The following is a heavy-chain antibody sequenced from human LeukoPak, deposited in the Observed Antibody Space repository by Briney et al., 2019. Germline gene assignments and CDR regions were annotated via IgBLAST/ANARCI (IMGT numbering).Heavy chain of an antibody. CDR3: ARAFRARYFDL. CDR1: GGSITTSSYY. D-gene: IGHD2/OR15-2a*01. CDR2: IYYSGST. J-gene: IGHJ2*01. Sequence: PSETLSLTCTVSGGSITTSSYYWGWIRQPPGKGLEWIGIIYYSGSTYYNPSLKGRVTISVDTSKNQFSLKLSSVTAAATAVYYCARAFRARYFDLWGRGTLVTVSS. V-gene: IGHV4-39*01.